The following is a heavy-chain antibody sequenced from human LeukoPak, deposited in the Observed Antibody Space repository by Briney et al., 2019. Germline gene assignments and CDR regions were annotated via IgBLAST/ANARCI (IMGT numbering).Heavy chain of an antibody. CDR3: ARVDYAGGDYFDY. CDR1: GFTFSDYS. D-gene: IGHD4-17*01. J-gene: IGHJ4*02. CDR2: IRSSGNSI. V-gene: IGHV3-11*01. Sequence: PGGSLRLSCAASGFTFSDYSMSWIRQAPGKGLEWVSYIRSSGNSIYYADSVKGRFTISRDDAKNSLYMQMNSLRAEDTAVYYCARVDYAGGDYFDYWGQGILVTVSS.